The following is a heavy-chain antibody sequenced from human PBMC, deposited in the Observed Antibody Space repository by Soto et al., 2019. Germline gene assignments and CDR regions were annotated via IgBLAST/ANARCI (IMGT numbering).Heavy chain of an antibody. CDR3: ARRNEEGHYYDSSGYYRY. CDR1: GGSISSSSYY. Sequence: TLSLTCTVSGGSISSSSYYWGWIRQPPGKGLEWVGSIYYSGSTYYNPSLKSRVAISVDTSKNQFSLRLSSVTAADTAVYYCARRNEEGHYYDSSGYYRYWGQGXLVTVYS. CDR2: IYYSGST. V-gene: IGHV4-39*01. D-gene: IGHD3-22*01. J-gene: IGHJ4*02.